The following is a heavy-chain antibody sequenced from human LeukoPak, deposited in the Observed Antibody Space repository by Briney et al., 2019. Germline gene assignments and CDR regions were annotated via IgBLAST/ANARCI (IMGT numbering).Heavy chain of an antibody. V-gene: IGHV4-59*12. Sequence: SETLSLTCTVSGGSISSYYWSWIRQPPGKGLEWIGYIYYSGSTNYNPSLKSRVTMSVDTSKNQFSLKLSSVTAADTAVYYCARDNAYLAEDYYYYMDVWGKGTTVTVSS. J-gene: IGHJ6*03. D-gene: IGHD2-21*01. CDR1: GGSISSYY. CDR3: ARDNAYLAEDYYYYMDV. CDR2: IYYSGST.